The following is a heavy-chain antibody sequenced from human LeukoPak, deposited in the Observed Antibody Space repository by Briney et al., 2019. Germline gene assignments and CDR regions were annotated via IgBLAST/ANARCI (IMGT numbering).Heavy chain of an antibody. D-gene: IGHD2-2*01. CDR1: GGTFSSYG. J-gene: IGHJ4*02. CDR2: INPNSGDT. CDR3: ARDYCSSTSCLFDY. V-gene: IGHV1-2*06. Sequence: ASVKVSCKASGGTFSSYGINWVRQAPGQGLEWMGRINPNSGDTNYAQKFQGRVTMTRDTSISTAYMELSRLRSDDTAVYYCARDYCSSTSCLFDYWGQGTLVTVSS.